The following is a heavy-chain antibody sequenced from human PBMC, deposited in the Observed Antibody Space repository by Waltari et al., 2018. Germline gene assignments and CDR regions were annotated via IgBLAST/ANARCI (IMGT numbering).Heavy chain of an antibody. Sequence: QVQLVESGGGGVQPGRSLRLCVAASEFTFSSFAMHWVRQAPGKGMEWVAVISYNERNIYYVDSVKGRFIISRDNSNKMLYLQMNNLRTEDTAVYYCARDYCDRTNCHGMDVWGQGTTVIVSS. D-gene: IGHD3-22*01. CDR3: ARDYCDRTNCHGMDV. CDR1: EFTFSSFA. CDR2: ISYNERNI. V-gene: IGHV3-30*04. J-gene: IGHJ6*02.